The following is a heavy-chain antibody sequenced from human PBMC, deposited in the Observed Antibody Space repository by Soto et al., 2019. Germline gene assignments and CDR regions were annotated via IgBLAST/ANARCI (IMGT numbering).Heavy chain of an antibody. CDR3: ARDDNIVLVAGTDVYYSDGMDV. CDR2: ISYDGSNK. J-gene: IGHJ6*02. Sequence: QVQLVESGGGVVQPGRSLRLSCAASGFTFSSYAMHWVRQAPGKGLEWVAVISYDGSNKYYADSVKGRFTISRDNSKNKLYRQMNTLRAEDTGGYYCARDDNIVLVAGTDVYYSDGMDVWGQGTTVTVSS. CDR1: GFTFSSYA. V-gene: IGHV3-30-3*01. D-gene: IGHD2-2*01.